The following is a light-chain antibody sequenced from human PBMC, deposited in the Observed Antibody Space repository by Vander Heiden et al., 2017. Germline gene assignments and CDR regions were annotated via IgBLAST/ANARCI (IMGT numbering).Light chain of an antibody. CDR1: QDISNY. CDR3: QQYNSYPYT. CDR2: AAS. V-gene: IGKV1-16*02. Sequence: DIQMTQSPSSLSASVGDRFPITCHASQDISNYLTWFQQKPGKAPKSLIYAASNLQSGVPSKSSGSGFGTDFTLTISSLQSEDFATYYCQQYNSYPYTFGQGTKLEIK. J-gene: IGKJ2*01.